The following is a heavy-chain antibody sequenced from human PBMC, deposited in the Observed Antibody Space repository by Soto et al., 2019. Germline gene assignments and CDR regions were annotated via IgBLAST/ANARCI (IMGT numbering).Heavy chain of an antibody. V-gene: IGHV1-18*01. CDR1: GYTFTSYG. J-gene: IGHJ4*02. CDR3: ARDSSPYGDYVGFDY. D-gene: IGHD4-17*01. CDR2: ISAYNGNT. Sequence: QVQLVQSGAEVKKPGASVKVACKASGYTFTSYGISWVRQAPGQGLEWMGWISAYNGNTNYAQKLQGRVTMTTDTSTSTAYMELRSLRSDDTAVYYCARDSSPYGDYVGFDYWGQGTLVTVSS.